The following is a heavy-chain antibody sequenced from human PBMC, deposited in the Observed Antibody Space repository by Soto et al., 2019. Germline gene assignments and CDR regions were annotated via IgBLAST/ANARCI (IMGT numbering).Heavy chain of an antibody. CDR3: SVLLRLPFDI. Sequence: ASVKVSCKASGYTFSSYGITWVRQAPGQGLEWMGWISAYNGNTNYAQNFQGRVTMTTDTSTSTAYMELRSLRSDDTAVYYCSVLLRLPFDICGQGTMLTVSS. D-gene: IGHD2-15*01. CDR1: GYTFSSYG. V-gene: IGHV1-18*04. CDR2: ISAYNGNT. J-gene: IGHJ3*02.